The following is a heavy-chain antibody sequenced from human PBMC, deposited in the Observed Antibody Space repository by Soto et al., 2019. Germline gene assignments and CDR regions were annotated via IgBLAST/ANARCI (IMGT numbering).Heavy chain of an antibody. V-gene: IGHV3-48*03. D-gene: IGHD3-22*01. CDR3: TRDPSSGRRDWYFDL. J-gene: IGHJ2*01. CDR1: GFTFSSYE. Sequence: PGGSLRLSCAASGFTFSSYEMNWVRQAPGKGLDWVSYISTSGSTIYYADSVKGRFTISRDNAKNSLYLQMNSLRAEDTAVYYCTRDPSSGRRDWYFDLWGRGTLVTVSS. CDR2: ISTSGSTI.